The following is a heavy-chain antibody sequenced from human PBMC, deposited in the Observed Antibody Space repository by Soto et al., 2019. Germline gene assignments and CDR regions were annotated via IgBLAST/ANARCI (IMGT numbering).Heavy chain of an antibody. J-gene: IGHJ4*02. Sequence: PGGSLILSCAAAGFNFSSYWMSWVRQKPGKGLERVANIKQDGSEKYYLDSVKGRLTISRDNAENSLYLQMNSLRAEDTAVYYCARDRDIVATMTEYYFDYWGQGTLVTVSS. CDR2: IKQDGSEK. CDR1: GFNFSSYW. CDR3: ARDRDIVATMTEYYFDY. V-gene: IGHV3-7*01. D-gene: IGHD5-12*01.